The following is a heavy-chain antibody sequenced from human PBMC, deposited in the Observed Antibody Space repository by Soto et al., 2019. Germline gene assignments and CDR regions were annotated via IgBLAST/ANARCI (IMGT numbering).Heavy chain of an antibody. CDR3: ARVNSSGYNYYFDY. D-gene: IGHD3-22*01. CDR2: IYYSGST. V-gene: IGHV4-31*03. Sequence: PSETLSLTCTVSGGSISSGGYYWSWIRQHPGKGLGWIGYIYYSGSTYYNPSLKSRVTISVDTSKNQFSLKLSSVTAADTAVYYCARVNSSGYNYYFDYWGQGTLVTVSS. CDR1: GGSISSGGYY. J-gene: IGHJ4*02.